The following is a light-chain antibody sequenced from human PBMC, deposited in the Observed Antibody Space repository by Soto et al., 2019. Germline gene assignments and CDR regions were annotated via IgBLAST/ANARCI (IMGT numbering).Light chain of an antibody. CDR1: QDISVY. Sequence: DIQMTQSPSSLSASVGDRVTITCRASQDISVYLAWYQQKPGKVPKLLSYSASTLQSGVPSRFSGSGSGTDFTITIRSHQPEDVATYYCQKFNTAALTFGQGTRLEIK. CDR3: QKFNTAALT. CDR2: SAS. V-gene: IGKV1-27*01. J-gene: IGKJ5*01.